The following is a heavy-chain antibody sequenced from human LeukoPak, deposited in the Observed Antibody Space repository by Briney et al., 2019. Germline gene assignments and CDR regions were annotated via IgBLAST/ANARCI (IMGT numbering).Heavy chain of an antibody. Sequence: GGSLRLSCAASGFTFSDYYMSWIRQAPGKGLEWVAFIRYDGSNKYYADSVKGRFTISRDNSKNTLYLQMNSLRAEDTAVYYCAKVGLFYDSSGYYYSRYFQHWGQGTLVTVSS. D-gene: IGHD3-22*01. CDR3: AKVGLFYDSSGYYYSRYFQH. J-gene: IGHJ1*01. V-gene: IGHV3-30*02. CDR1: GFTFSDYY. CDR2: IRYDGSNK.